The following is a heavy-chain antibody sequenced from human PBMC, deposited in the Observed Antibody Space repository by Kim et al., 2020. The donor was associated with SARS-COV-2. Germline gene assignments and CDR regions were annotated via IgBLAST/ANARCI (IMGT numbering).Heavy chain of an antibody. Sequence: SETLSLTCTVSGGSISGYYWSWIRQPPGKGLEWIGRISTSGNTNCNPSLKSRVTMSVDTSKNQFSLNLTSVTAADTAVYYCARGKEYTTGRGFDYWGQGTLVTVSS. CDR1: GGSISGYY. CDR3: ARGKEYTTGRGFDY. J-gene: IGHJ4*02. CDR2: ISTSGNT. V-gene: IGHV4-4*07. D-gene: IGHD6-6*01.